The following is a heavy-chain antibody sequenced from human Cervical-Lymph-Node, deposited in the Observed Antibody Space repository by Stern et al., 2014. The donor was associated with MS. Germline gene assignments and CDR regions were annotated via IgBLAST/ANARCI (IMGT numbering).Heavy chain of an antibody. V-gene: IGHV3-30*03. CDR2: ISYDGSNK. D-gene: IGHD1-26*01. CDR3: ARDQGGWELLIWSSYLDY. Sequence: QVQLVESGGGVVQPGRSLRLSCAASGFTFSSYGMHWVRQAPGKGLEWVAVISYDGSNKYYADSVKGRFTISRDNSKNTLYLQMNNLRAEDTAVYYCARDQGGWELLIWSSYLDYWGQGTLVTVSS. CDR1: GFTFSSYG. J-gene: IGHJ4*02.